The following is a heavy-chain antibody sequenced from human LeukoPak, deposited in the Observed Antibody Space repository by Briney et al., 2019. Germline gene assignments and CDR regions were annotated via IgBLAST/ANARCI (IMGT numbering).Heavy chain of an antibody. CDR2: IRYEGNSK. V-gene: IGHV3-30*02. CDR1: GFTFSSYG. J-gene: IGHJ6*03. Sequence: PGGSLRLSCAASGFTFSSYGMHWVRQAPGKGLEWVAFIRYEGNSKYYADSVKGRFTISRDNPKNTLYLQMNSLRAEDTAVYYCAKAYYMDVWGKGTTVTISS. CDR3: AKAYYMDV.